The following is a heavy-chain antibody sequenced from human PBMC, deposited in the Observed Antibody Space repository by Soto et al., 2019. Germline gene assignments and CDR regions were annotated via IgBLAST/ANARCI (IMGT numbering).Heavy chain of an antibody. D-gene: IGHD3-3*01. V-gene: IGHV5-51*01. Sequence: GESLKISCKGSGYSFTSYWIGWVRQMPGKGLEWMGIIYPGDSDTRYSPSFQGQVTISADKSISTAYLQWSSLKASDTAMYYCARVDYEFSSGYFMDYYGMGGWGQGPTVTVYS. J-gene: IGHJ6*01. CDR2: IYPGDSDT. CDR3: ARVDYEFSSGYFMDYYGMGG. CDR1: GYSFTSYW.